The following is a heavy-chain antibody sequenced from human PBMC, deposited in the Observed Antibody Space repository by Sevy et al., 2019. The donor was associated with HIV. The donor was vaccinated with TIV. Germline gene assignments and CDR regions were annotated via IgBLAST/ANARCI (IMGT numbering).Heavy chain of an antibody. CDR1: GYTFTSYY. V-gene: IGHV1-46*01. Sequence: ASVKVSCKASGYTFTSYYMHWVRQAPGQGLEWMGKINPSGGSTSYAQKFQGRVTMARDTSTSTFYMELSSLISEDTAVYYCAREEDAFDIWGQGTMVTVSS. CDR3: AREEDAFDI. CDR2: INPSGGST. J-gene: IGHJ3*02.